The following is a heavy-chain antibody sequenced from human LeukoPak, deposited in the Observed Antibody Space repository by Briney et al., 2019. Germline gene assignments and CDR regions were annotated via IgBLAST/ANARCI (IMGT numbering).Heavy chain of an antibody. Sequence: ETLSLTCTVSGGSISSGGYYWSWIRQHPGKGLEWVSVIYSDGRTYYADSVKGRFTISRDNSKNTLYLETNSLRAEDTAVYYCAKANGWYGRGYFDLWGRGTLVSVSS. CDR1: GGSISSGGYY. CDR2: IYSDGRT. J-gene: IGHJ2*01. D-gene: IGHD6-19*01. CDR3: AKANGWYGRGYFDL. V-gene: IGHV3-53*01.